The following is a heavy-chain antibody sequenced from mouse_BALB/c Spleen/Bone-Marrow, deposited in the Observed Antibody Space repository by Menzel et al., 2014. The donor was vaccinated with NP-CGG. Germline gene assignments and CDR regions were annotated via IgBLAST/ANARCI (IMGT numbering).Heavy chain of an antibody. CDR1: GFSLTSYG. CDR2: KWAGGTT. V-gene: IGHV2-9*02. D-gene: IGHD4-1*01. CDR3: ARTGTKDYFDY. Sequence: VQLQQSGPGLVAPSQSLSITCTASGFSLTSYGVHWVRQPPGKGLEWLGVKWAGGTTSYNSALMSRLSISRDNSKSQVFLKMNSLQTDDTAIYYCARTGTKDYFDYWGQGTTLTVSS. J-gene: IGHJ2*01.